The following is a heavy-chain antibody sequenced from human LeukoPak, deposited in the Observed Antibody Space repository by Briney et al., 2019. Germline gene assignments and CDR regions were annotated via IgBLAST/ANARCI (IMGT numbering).Heavy chain of an antibody. J-gene: IGHJ3*02. Sequence: ASVRVSCKASGYTFIGYYMFWVRQAPGQGLEWMGWINPNGGGTNYAQKFQGRVTITTDESTSTAYMELSSLRSEDTAVYYCARVAAYSSSWYPDAFDIWGQGTMVTVSS. CDR2: INPNGGGT. D-gene: IGHD6-13*01. CDR3: ARVAAYSSSWYPDAFDI. V-gene: IGHV1-2*02. CDR1: GYTFIGYY.